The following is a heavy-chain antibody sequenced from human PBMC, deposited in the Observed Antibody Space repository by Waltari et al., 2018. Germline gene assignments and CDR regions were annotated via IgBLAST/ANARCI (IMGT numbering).Heavy chain of an antibody. CDR3: ARLVGDYGMDV. CDR2: IYYRWST. Sequence: QVQLQESGPGLVKPSETLSLTCTVSGGSISSHYWSWIRQPPGKGLEWLGYIYYRWSTNYNPSLKSRVTISVDTSKNQFSLKLSSVTAADTAVYYCARLVGDYGMDVWGQGTTVTVSS. V-gene: IGHV4-59*11. J-gene: IGHJ6*02. CDR1: GGSISSHY. D-gene: IGHD2-15*01.